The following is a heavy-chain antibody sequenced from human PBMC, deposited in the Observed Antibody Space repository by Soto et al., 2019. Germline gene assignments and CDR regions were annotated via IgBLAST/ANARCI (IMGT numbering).Heavy chain of an antibody. D-gene: IGHD4-17*01. CDR3: ARGAYGGVIDF. Sequence: SEAPSLTCTVSGGSISSFYCSWIRQPPGKGLDWIGYVYYSGSTNYNPSLKSRVTISVDTSKNQFSLKLSSVTAADTAVYYCARGAYGGVIDFWGQGALVT. V-gene: IGHV4-59*01. CDR2: VYYSGST. J-gene: IGHJ4*02. CDR1: GGSISSFY.